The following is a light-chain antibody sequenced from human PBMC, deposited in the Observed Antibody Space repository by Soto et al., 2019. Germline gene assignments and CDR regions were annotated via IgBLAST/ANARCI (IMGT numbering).Light chain of an antibody. V-gene: IGKV3-15*01. CDR1: ETVATN. Sequence: EVVMTQSPATLSASPGERATLSCWASETVATNLAWYQQKPGQAPRLLISGASTRAAGISDRFRGRGSGTAFTPTISSLWSKDSCIYYCQPHLEWHPMTFGQGT. CDR3: QPHLEWHPMT. J-gene: IGKJ1*01. CDR2: GAS.